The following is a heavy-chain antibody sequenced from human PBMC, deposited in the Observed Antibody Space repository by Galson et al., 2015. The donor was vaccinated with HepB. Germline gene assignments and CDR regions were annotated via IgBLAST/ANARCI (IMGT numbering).Heavy chain of an antibody. D-gene: IGHD1-26*01. V-gene: IGHV5-51*01. CDR2: IYPSDSHT. CDR3: ARHHSGSYSLDY. CDR1: GYSFTSYW. Sequence: QSGAEVKKPGESLKISCKGSGYSFTSYWIGWVRQMPGKGLEWMGIIYPSDSHTTYSPSFQGQVTISADRSISTAYLQWSSLQASDTAMYYCARHHSGSYSLDYWGQGTLVTVSS. J-gene: IGHJ4*02.